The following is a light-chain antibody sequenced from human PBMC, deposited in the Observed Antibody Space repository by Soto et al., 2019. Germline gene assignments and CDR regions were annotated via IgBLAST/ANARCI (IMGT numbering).Light chain of an antibody. CDR3: QQVNSYPLT. CDR1: QGISSY. Sequence: DIQLTQSPSFLSASVGDRVTITCRASQGISSYLAWYQQKPGKAPKLLIYAASTLQRGVPSRCIGSGSGTEFTLTISSLQPEDFATYYCQQVNSYPLTFGGGTKVEIK. J-gene: IGKJ4*01. CDR2: AAS. V-gene: IGKV1-9*01.